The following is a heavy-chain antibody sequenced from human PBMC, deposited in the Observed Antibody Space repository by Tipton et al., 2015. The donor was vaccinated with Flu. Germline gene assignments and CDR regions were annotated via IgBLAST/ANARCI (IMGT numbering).Heavy chain of an antibody. Sequence: TLSLTCTVSGGSIRSSSYYWGWIRQPPGKGPEWIGSMLYGGTTYYNPPLKSRVTISVDSSKNEFSLTLASLTAADTAVYYCARDLWNDRRAYYYYGVEVRGNGTTV. V-gene: IGHV4-39*07. CDR3: ARDLWNDRRAYYYYGVEV. CDR1: GGSIRSSSYY. CDR2: MLYGGTT. J-gene: IGHJ6*04. D-gene: IGHD1-1*01.